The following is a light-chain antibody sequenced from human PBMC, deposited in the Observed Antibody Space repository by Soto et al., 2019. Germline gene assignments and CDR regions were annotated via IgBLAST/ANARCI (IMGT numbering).Light chain of an antibody. Sequence: EIVMTQSPATLSVSPGERATLSCRASQSVSTNLAWYQQKTGQAPRLLIYGASSRATGIPARFSGSGSGTEFTLTISSLQSEDFADYYCQQYNNWPLTFGQGTKVEIK. CDR1: QSVSTN. CDR3: QQYNNWPLT. V-gene: IGKV3-15*01. CDR2: GAS. J-gene: IGKJ1*01.